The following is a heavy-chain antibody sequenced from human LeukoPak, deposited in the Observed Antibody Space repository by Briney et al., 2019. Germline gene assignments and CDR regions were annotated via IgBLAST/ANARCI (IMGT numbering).Heavy chain of an antibody. CDR3: ARGVRITGNWFDP. V-gene: IGHV3-33*01. Sequence: GGSLRLSCAASGFTFSSYGMHWVRQAPGQGLEWVADIWYDGSNKYYADSVRGRFTISRDNSKNTLYLQMNSLRAEDTAVHYCARGVRITGNWFDPWGQGTLVTVSS. CDR2: IWYDGSNK. D-gene: IGHD1-14*01. CDR1: GFTFSSYG. J-gene: IGHJ5*02.